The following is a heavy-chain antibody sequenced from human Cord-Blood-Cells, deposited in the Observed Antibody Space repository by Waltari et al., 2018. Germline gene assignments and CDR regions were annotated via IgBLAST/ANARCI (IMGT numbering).Heavy chain of an antibody. D-gene: IGHD2-8*01. CDR3: AGEGVCCTNGVCYTGAAFDI. Sequence: QVQLVQSGAELKKPGASVKVSGKASGGTFSSYAISWARQAPGQWLVWMGGIIPIYGTANYAQQVKGRVTITAYKTTSTAYMELSSLGAEDTAVYYCAGEGVCCTNGVCYTGAAFDIWGQGTMVTVSS. CDR2: IIPIYGTA. J-gene: IGHJ3*02. CDR1: GGTFSSYA. V-gene: IGHV1-69*06.